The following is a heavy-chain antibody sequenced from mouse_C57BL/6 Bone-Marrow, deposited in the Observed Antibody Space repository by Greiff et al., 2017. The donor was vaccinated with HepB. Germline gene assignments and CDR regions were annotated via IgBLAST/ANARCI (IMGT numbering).Heavy chain of an antibody. CDR3: TIYGNYGAY. Sequence: VQLQQPGAELVRPGASVKLSCTASGFNIKDDYMHWVKQRPEQGLEWIGWIDPENGDTEYASKFQGKATITADTSSNTAYLQLSSLTSEDTAVYYCTIYGNYGAYWGQGTLVTVSA. V-gene: IGHV14-4*01. J-gene: IGHJ3*01. CDR2: IDPENGDT. CDR1: GFNIKDDY. D-gene: IGHD2-1*01.